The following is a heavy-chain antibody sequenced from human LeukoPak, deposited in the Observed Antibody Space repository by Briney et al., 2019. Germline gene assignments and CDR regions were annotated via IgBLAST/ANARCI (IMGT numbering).Heavy chain of an antibody. CDR1: GFTVSSNY. Sequence: GSLRLSCAASGFTVSSNYMSWVRQAPGKGLEWVSVIYSGGSTYYADSVKGRFTISRDNSKNTLYLQMNSLRAEDTAVYYCATRGGPYYYYGMDVWGQGTTVTVSS. CDR2: IYSGGST. V-gene: IGHV3-53*01. J-gene: IGHJ6*02. D-gene: IGHD3-10*01. CDR3: ATRGGPYYYYGMDV.